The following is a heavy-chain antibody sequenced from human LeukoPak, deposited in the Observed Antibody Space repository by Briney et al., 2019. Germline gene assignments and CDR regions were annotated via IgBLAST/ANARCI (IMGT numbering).Heavy chain of an antibody. CDR3: ASLRRGYSLYYFDY. CDR1: GGSINTSYY. J-gene: IGHJ4*02. Sequence: SETLSLTCTVSGGSINTSYYWGWIRQPPGKGLEWIGSIYYSGSTYYNPSLKSRVTISVDTSKNQFSLKLSSVTAADTAVYYCASLRRGYSLYYFDYWGQGTLVTVPS. D-gene: IGHD3-22*01. V-gene: IGHV4-39*01. CDR2: IYYSGST.